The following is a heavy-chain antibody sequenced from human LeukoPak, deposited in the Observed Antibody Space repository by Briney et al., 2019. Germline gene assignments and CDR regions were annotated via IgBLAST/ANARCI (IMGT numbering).Heavy chain of an antibody. CDR3: STVLNGDTDY. CDR2: IKSKTDGETT. V-gene: IGHV3-15*01. D-gene: IGHD5-24*01. J-gene: IGHJ4*02. CDR1: GFTFRNVW. Sequence: GGSLRLSCAASGFTFRNVWMSWVRQPRGKGLEWVGRIKSKTDGETTQYAAPVKGRFTISRDDSRNTLYLQMDSLTTGGTAVYYCSTVLNGDTDYWSRGALVTVSS.